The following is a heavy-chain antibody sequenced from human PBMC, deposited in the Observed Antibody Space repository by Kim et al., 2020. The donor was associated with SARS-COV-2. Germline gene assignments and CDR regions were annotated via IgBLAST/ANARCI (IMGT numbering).Heavy chain of an antibody. D-gene: IGHD3-10*01. V-gene: IGHV4-34*01. CDR1: GGSFSGYY. Sequence: SETLSLTCAVYGGSFSGYYWSWIRQPPGKGLEWIGEINHSGSTNYNPSLKSRVTISVDTSKNQFSLKLSSVTAADTAVYYCARIRANPTMVRGVYYYMDVWGKGTTVTVSS. J-gene: IGHJ6*03. CDR2: INHSGST. CDR3: ARIRANPTMVRGVYYYMDV.